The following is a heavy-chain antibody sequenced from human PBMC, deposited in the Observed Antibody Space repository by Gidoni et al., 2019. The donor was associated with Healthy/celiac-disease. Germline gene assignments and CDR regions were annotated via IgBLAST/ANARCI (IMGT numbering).Heavy chain of an antibody. CDR2: ISSSGSTI. Sequence: EVQLVESGGGLVQPGGSLRLSCAASGFTFSSYEMNWVRQAPGKGLEWVSYISSSGSTIYYADSVKGRFTISRDNAKNSLYLQMNSLRAEDTAVYYCARGFSSSGAFDIWGQGTMVTVSS. V-gene: IGHV3-48*03. J-gene: IGHJ3*02. CDR3: ARGFSSSGAFDI. CDR1: GFTFSSYE. D-gene: IGHD6-6*01.